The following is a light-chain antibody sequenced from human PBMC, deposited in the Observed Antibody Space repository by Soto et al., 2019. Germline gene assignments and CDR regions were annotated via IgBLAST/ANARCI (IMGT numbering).Light chain of an antibody. CDR3: QYLNSFPLS. J-gene: IGKJ4*01. CDR1: QGISSY. V-gene: IGKV1-9*01. CDR2: LAS. Sequence: DIQLTQSPASLSASVGDRVTITCRASQGISSYLAWYQQKPGKAPKLLIYLASTLQSGVPSRFSGSGSGTDFSLTISSLQPEDVATYYCQYLNSFPLSFVGGTKVEIK.